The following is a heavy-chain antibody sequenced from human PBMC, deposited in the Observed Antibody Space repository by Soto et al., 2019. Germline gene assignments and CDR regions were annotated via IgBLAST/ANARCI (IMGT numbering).Heavy chain of an antibody. CDR2: IGTAGDT. V-gene: IGHV3-13*04. J-gene: IGHJ5*02. D-gene: IGHD5-12*01. CDR1: GFTFSSYD. CDR3: ARGGGRVATPWFDP. Sequence: EVQLVESGGGLVQPGGSLRLSCAASGFTFSSYDMHWVRQATGKGLEWVSAIGTAGDTYYPGSVKGRFTISRENAKNSLYLQMNSLRAGDTAVYYCARGGGRVATPWFDPWCQGTLVTVSS.